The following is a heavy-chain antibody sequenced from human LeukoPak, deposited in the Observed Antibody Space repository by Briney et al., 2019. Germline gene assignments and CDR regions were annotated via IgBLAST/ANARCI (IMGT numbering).Heavy chain of an antibody. Sequence: GGSLRLSCAASGFTFSSYGMHWVRQAPGKGLEWVAVISYDGSNKYYADSVKGRFTISRDNSKNTLYLQMNSLRAEDTAVYYCAGNSGFDYWGQGTLVTVSS. V-gene: IGHV3-30*03. D-gene: IGHD1-26*01. CDR3: AGNSGFDY. CDR2: ISYDGSNK. J-gene: IGHJ4*02. CDR1: GFTFSSYG.